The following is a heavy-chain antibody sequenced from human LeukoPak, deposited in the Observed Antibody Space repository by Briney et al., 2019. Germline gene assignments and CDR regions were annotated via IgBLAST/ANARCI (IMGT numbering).Heavy chain of an antibody. J-gene: IGHJ6*02. CDR2: IYSGGST. Sequence: GGSLRLSCAASGFTVSSNYMSWVRQAPGKGLEWVSVIYSGGSTYYADSVRGRFTISRDNSKNTLYLQMNSLRAEDTAVYYCASRVDYDSSGYYHGMDVWGQGTTVTVSS. V-gene: IGHV3-66*01. D-gene: IGHD3-22*01. CDR3: ASRVDYDSSGYYHGMDV. CDR1: GFTVSSNY.